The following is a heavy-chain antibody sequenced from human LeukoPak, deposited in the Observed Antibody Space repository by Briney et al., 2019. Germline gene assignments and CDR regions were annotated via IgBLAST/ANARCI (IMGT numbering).Heavy chain of an antibody. CDR2: INPNSGGT. CDR1: GYTFTGYY. J-gene: IGHJ6*03. Sequence: ASVKVSCKASGYTFTGYYMHWVRQAPGQGLEWMGWINPNSGGTNYAQKFQGRVTMTRDTSISTAYMELSRLRSDDTAVYYCARDPQLRFLENYYMDVWGKGTTVTISS. V-gene: IGHV1-2*02. D-gene: IGHD3-3*01. CDR3: ARDPQLRFLENYYMDV.